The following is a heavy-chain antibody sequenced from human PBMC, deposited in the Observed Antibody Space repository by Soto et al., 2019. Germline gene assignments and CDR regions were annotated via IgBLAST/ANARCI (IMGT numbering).Heavy chain of an antibody. Sequence: GGSMRVSSAAAGFTFSSYAMHWVRQDTGKGLEWVAVISYDGSNKYYADSVKGRFTISRDNSKNTLYLQMNSLRAEDTAVYYCAREGSGSSGWHHSRHYGMDVWGQGTTVTVSS. V-gene: IGHV3-30-3*01. D-gene: IGHD6-19*01. J-gene: IGHJ6*02. CDR1: GFTFSSYA. CDR2: ISYDGSNK. CDR3: AREGSGSSGWHHSRHYGMDV.